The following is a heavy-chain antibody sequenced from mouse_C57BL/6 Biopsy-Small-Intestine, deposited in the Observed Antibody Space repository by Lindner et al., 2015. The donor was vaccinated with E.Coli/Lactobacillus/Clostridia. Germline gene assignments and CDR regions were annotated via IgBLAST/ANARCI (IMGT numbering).Heavy chain of an antibody. Sequence: VQLQESGAELVKPGASVKISCKASGYVFSSYWMNWEKQRPGKGPEWIGQIYPGNGNINFNGKFKGKATLTADKSSRTVYMQLSSLTSEDSAVYFCVRGGSSGTGFAYWGQGTLVAVSA. CDR3: VRGGSSGTGFAY. V-gene: IGHV1-80*01. J-gene: IGHJ3*01. CDR1: GYVFSSYW. CDR2: IYPGNGNI. D-gene: IGHD3-2*02.